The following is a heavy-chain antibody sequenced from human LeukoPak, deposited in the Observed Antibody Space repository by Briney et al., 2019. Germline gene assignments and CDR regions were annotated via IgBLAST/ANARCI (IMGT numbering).Heavy chain of an antibody. CDR1: GFTFSSYG. Sequence: GGSLRLSCAASGFTFSSYGMHWVRQAPGKGLEWVAVVWYDENYKYYADSVKGRFTISRDNSKNTLYLQMNSLRAEDTAVYYCARDLDTYGSGSYWLKWGQGTLVTVSS. V-gene: IGHV3-33*01. D-gene: IGHD3-10*01. CDR2: VWYDENYK. CDR3: ARDLDTYGSGSYWLK. J-gene: IGHJ4*02.